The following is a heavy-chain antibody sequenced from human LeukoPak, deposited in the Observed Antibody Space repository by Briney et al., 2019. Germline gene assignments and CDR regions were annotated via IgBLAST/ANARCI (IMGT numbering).Heavy chain of an antibody. CDR3: AREERFEWFGELDYYYYYGMDV. CDR2: IIPIFGTA. CDR1: GGTFSSYA. V-gene: IGHV1-69*05. Sequence: ASVKVSCKASGGTFSSYAISWVRQAPGQGLEWVGGIIPIFGTANYAQKFQGRVTITTDESTSTAYMELSSLRSEDTAVYYCAREERFEWFGELDYYYYYGMDVWGQGTTVTVSS. J-gene: IGHJ6*02. D-gene: IGHD3-10*01.